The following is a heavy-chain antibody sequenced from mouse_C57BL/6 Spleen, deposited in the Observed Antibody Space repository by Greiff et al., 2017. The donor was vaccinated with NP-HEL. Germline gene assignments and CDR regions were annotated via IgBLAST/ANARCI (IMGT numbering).Heavy chain of an antibody. J-gene: IGHJ2*01. CDR1: GYTFTSYW. CDR2: IHPNSGST. D-gene: IGHD2-10*02. V-gene: IGHV1-64*01. CDR3: AREEGYGNWGY. Sequence: QVQLQQPGAELVKPGASVKLSCKASGYTFTSYWMHWVKQRPGQGLEWIGMIHPNSGSTNYNEKFKSKATLTVDKSSSTAYMQLSSLTSEDSAVYYCAREEGYGNWGYWGQGTTLTVSS.